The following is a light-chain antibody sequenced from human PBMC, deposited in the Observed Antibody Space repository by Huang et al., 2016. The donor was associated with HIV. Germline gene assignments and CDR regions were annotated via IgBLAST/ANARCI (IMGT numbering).Light chain of an antibody. Sequence: EVVLTQSPDSLSLSAGERASLSCRASRNLTNSQLAWYQQKLGQPPRLLVFGASTRVSCIPERFTGSMSGADFTLSISGLEPDDFATYYCQEYDTFSFGQGTRLE. CDR1: RNLTNSQ. CDR3: QEYDTFS. CDR2: GAS. J-gene: IGKJ2*01. V-gene: IGKV3-20*01.